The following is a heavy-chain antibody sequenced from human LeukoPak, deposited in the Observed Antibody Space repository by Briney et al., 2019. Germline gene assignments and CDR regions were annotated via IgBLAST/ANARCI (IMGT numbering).Heavy chain of an antibody. D-gene: IGHD3-10*01. CDR2: VYHGGST. CDR1: GGSISTDNW. J-gene: IGHJ2*01. V-gene: IGHV4-4*02. Sequence: SGTLSLTCAVSGGSISTDNWRSWVRQPPGKGLEWIAEVYHGGSTNHNPSLKSRVTISLDKSKNQFSLKLSSVTAADTAVYYCARTNYGRMYWYFDLWGRGTLVTVSS. CDR3: ARTNYGRMYWYFDL.